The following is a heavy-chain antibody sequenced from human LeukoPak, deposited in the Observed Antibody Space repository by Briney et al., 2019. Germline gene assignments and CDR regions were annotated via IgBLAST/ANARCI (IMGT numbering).Heavy chain of an antibody. CDR1: GYTFTSYG. D-gene: IGHD1-1*01. V-gene: IGHV1-18*01. Sequence: ASVKVSCKASGYTFTSYGISWVRQAPGQGLEWMGWISAHNGNTNYAQKLQGRVTMTTDTSTSTAYMELRSLRSDDTAVYCCARDDLERTDAFDIWGQGTMVTVSS. J-gene: IGHJ3*02. CDR2: ISAHNGNT. CDR3: ARDDLERTDAFDI.